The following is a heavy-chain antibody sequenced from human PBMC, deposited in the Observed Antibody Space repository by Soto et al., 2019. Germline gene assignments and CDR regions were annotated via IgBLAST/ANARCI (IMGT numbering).Heavy chain of an antibody. Sequence: SETLSLTCTVSGGSISSYYWSWIRQPPGKGLEWIGYIYYSGSTNYNPSLKSRVTISVDTSKNQFSLKLSSVTAADTAVYYCASHPATFDIAVAGYFDYWGQGTLVTVSS. D-gene: IGHD6-19*01. CDR1: GGSISSYY. CDR3: ASHPATFDIAVAGYFDY. V-gene: IGHV4-59*08. J-gene: IGHJ4*02. CDR2: IYYSGST.